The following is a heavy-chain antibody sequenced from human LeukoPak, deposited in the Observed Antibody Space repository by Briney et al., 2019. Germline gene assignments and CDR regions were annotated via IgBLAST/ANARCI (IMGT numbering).Heavy chain of an antibody. CDR2: IYYGGST. CDR1: GGSISSYY. V-gene: IGHV4-59*01. Sequence: SETLSLTCTVSGGSISSYYWSWIRQPPGKGLEWIGYIYYGGSTTYNPSLKSRVTISVDTSKNQFSLKLSSVTAADTAVYYCARYIGDNAFNIWGQGTMVTVSS. D-gene: IGHD2-15*01. J-gene: IGHJ3*02. CDR3: ARYIGDNAFNI.